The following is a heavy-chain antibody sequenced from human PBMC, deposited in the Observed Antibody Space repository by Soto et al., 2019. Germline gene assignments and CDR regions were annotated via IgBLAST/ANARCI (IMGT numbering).Heavy chain of an antibody. J-gene: IGHJ4*02. V-gene: IGHV3-74*01. CDR2: INSEGTGT. CDR1: GFTFSSYW. Sequence: EVQLVESGGGLVQPGGSLRLSCAASGFTFSSYWMHWVRQVPGKGLVWVSRINSEGTGTIYADSVKGRFTISRDNAKKTLYLKMNCLRAEDRAVYYCVRDYGSSGYDSDYWGQGTPVTVSS. D-gene: IGHD3-22*01. CDR3: VRDYGSSGYDSDY.